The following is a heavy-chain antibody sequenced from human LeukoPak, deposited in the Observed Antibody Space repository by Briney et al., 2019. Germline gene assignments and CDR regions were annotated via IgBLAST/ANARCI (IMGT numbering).Heavy chain of an antibody. V-gene: IGHV3-30*02. CDR3: ATSVRHPGFGLDY. CDR1: GFTFSSYG. D-gene: IGHD3-3*01. J-gene: IGHJ4*02. CDR2: IRYDGSNK. Sequence: GGSLRLSCAASGFTFSSYGMHWVRQAPGKGLEWVAFIRYDGSNKYYADSVKGRFTISRDNSKNTLYLQMNSLRAEDTAVYYCATSVRHPGFGLDYWGQGTLVTVSS.